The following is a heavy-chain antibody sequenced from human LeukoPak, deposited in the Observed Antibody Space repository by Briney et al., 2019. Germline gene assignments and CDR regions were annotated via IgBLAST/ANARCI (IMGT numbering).Heavy chain of an antibody. V-gene: IGHV4-39*07. Sequence: PSETLSLTCTVSGGSISSSSYYWGWIRQPPGKGLEWIGTIYYYTGSTYYNPSLKSRVTISVDTSKSQFSLKLSSVTAADTAVYYCARINYGDWWGQGILVTVSS. CDR2: IYYYTGST. J-gene: IGHJ4*02. CDR1: GGSISSSSYY. D-gene: IGHD2-21*01. CDR3: ARINYGDW.